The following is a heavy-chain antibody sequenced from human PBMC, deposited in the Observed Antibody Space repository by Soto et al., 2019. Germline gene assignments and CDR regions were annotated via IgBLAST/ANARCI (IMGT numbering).Heavy chain of an antibody. D-gene: IGHD5-12*01. CDR2: TINKPDTYTT. V-gene: IGHV3-72*01. Sequence: EVQLVESGGGLVQPGGSLRLTCATSGFTLNDHFIDWVRQAPGKGLEWFGRTINKPDTYTTEYTASVKGRFTIQRDDSRQSMYLKMNSLKTADTAVYSCAADLVGTATYWGPGTLVTVSS. J-gene: IGHJ4*02. CDR3: AADLVGTATY. CDR1: GFTLNDHF.